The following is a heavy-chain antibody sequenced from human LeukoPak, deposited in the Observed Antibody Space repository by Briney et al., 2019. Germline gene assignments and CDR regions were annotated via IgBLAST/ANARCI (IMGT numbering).Heavy chain of an antibody. J-gene: IGHJ6*02. CDR1: GGTFSSYA. D-gene: IGHD3-3*01. CDR2: IIPIFGTA. Sequence: SVKVSCKASGGTFSSYAISWVRQAPGQGLEWMGGIIPIFGTANYAQKSQGRVTITADESTSTAYMELSSLRSEDTAVYYCARDNSVGDFWSGYSRAGGMDVWGQGTTVTVSS. V-gene: IGHV1-69*01. CDR3: ARDNSVGDFWSGYSRAGGMDV.